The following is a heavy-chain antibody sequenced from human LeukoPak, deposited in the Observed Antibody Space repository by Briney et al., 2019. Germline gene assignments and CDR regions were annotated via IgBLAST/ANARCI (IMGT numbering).Heavy chain of an antibody. D-gene: IGHD3-9*01. CDR2: IYYSGST. CDR1: GGSVSSYY. Sequence: PSETLSLTCSVSGGSVSSYYWSWIRQPPGKGLEWIGYIYYSGSTNCNPSLKSRVAISVDTSKDRFSLKLTSVTAADTAVFYCARLPQRSDVLTSYANSFDYWGQGTLVTVSS. V-gene: IGHV4-59*08. CDR3: ARLPQRSDVLTSYANSFDY. J-gene: IGHJ4*02.